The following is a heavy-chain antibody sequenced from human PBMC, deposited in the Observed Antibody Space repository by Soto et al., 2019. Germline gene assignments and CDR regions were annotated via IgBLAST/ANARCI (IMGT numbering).Heavy chain of an antibody. V-gene: IGHV1-8*01. CDR1: GYTFTSYD. CDR3: ARGTRYCSSTSCPRTSFDI. J-gene: IGHJ3*02. Sequence: GASVKVSCKASGYTFTSYDINWVRQATGQGLEWMGWMNPNSGNTGYAQKFQGRVTMTRNTSISTAYTELSSLRSEDTAVYYCARGTRYCSSTSCPRTSFDIWGQGTMVTVSS. D-gene: IGHD2-2*01. CDR2: MNPNSGNT.